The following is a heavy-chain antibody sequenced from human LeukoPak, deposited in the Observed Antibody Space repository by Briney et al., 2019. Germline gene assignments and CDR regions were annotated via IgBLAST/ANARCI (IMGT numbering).Heavy chain of an antibody. J-gene: IGHJ4*02. D-gene: IGHD2-8*01. CDR2: IYHSGST. Sequence: SEALSLTCAVSGYSISSGYYWGWIRQPPGKGLEWIGSIYHSGSTYYNPSLKSRVTISVDTSKNQFSLKLSSVTAADTAVYYCAREECTNGVCYTGIDYWGQGTLVTVSS. CDR3: AREECTNGVCYTGIDY. CDR1: GYSISSGYY. V-gene: IGHV4-38-2*02.